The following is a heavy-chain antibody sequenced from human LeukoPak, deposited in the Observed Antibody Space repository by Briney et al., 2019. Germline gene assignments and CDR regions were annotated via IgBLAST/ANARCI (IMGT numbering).Heavy chain of an antibody. Sequence: SETLSLTCAVSGGSISSSNWWSWVRQPPGKGLEWIGEIYHSGSTNYNPSLKSRLTISVDTSQGQFSLRLSSVTAADTGLYYCTRGSYDVLTGYSTLGEYWGQGALVTVSS. CDR1: GGSISSSNW. CDR3: TRGSYDVLTGYSTLGEY. CDR2: IYHSGST. V-gene: IGHV4-4*02. J-gene: IGHJ4*02. D-gene: IGHD3-9*01.